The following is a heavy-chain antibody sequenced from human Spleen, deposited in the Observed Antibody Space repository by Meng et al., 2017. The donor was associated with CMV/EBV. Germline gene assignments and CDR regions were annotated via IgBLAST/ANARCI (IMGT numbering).Heavy chain of an antibody. D-gene: IGHD2-8*01. CDR3: ARDIVREYYFDY. CDR1: GVNFNFNAYA. V-gene: IGHV1-69*10. Sequence: SVKVSCKSSGVNFNFNAYAINWVRQAPGQGLEWVGGIIPVINEPDYAQKFRARVTITADKSTRTVYMEMTSLRSDDTAVYYCARDIVREYYFDYWGQGTLVTVSS. J-gene: IGHJ4*02. CDR2: IIPVINEP.